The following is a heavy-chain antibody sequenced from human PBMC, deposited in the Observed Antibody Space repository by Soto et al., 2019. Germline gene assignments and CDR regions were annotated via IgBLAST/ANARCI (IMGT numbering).Heavy chain of an antibody. Sequence: ASVKVSCKASGYTFTGYYMHWVRQAPGQGLEWMGWINPNSGGTNYAQKSQGRVTMTSDTSISTAYMELSRLRYDDTAVYYCARARTGDFDYWGQGTLVTLAS. CDR1: GYTFTGYY. CDR3: ARARTGDFDY. D-gene: IGHD2-8*02. CDR2: INPNSGGT. J-gene: IGHJ4*02. V-gene: IGHV1-2*02.